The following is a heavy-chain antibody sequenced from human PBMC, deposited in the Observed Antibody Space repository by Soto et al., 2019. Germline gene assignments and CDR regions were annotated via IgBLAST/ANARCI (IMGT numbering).Heavy chain of an antibody. V-gene: IGHV3-30-3*01. Sequence: GGSLRLSCAASGFTFSSYAMHWVRQAPGKGLEWVAVISYDGSNKYYADSVKGRFTISRDNSKNTLYLQMNSLRAEDTAVYYCARDSTGIVVVVAATPVFDYWGQGTLVTVSS. CDR3: ARDSTGIVVVVAATPVFDY. D-gene: IGHD2-15*01. J-gene: IGHJ4*02. CDR2: ISYDGSNK. CDR1: GFTFSSYA.